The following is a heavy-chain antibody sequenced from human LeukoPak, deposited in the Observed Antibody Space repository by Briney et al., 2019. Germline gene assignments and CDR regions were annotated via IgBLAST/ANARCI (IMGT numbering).Heavy chain of an antibody. J-gene: IGHJ3*02. CDR1: GGSISSYY. CDR3: ARDSGGYDFWSGYYTSDAFDI. Sequence: PSETLSLTCTVSGGSISSYYWSWIRQPPGKGLEWIGYIYYSGSTNYNPSLKSRVTISVDTSKNQFSLKLSSVTAADTAVYYCARDSGGYDFWSGYYTSDAFDIWGQGTMVTVSS. V-gene: IGHV4-59*01. D-gene: IGHD3-3*01. CDR2: IYYSGST.